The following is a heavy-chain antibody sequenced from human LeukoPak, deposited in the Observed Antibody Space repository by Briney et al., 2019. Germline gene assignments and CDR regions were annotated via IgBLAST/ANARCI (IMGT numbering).Heavy chain of an antibody. CDR3: ARHQGGNSNFFDY. CDR2: VYSSGRT. V-gene: IGHV4-59*08. CDR1: GFTVSSNY. Sequence: PGGSLRLSCAASGFTVSSNYMSWIRQPPGKGLEWIGYVYSSGRTKYNPSLESRVTMSTDMSKNQFSLKLSSVTAADTAVYYCARHQGGNSNFFDYWGQGTLVTVSS. J-gene: IGHJ4*02. D-gene: IGHD4-23*01.